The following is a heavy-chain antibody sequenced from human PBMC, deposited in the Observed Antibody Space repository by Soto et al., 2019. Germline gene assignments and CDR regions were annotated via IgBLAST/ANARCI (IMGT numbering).Heavy chain of an antibody. CDR3: ARARSGWYLDY. V-gene: IGHV4-59*01. Sequence: PSDTLSLTSTVSGGSISSYYWSWIRQPPGKGLEWIGYIYYSGSTNYNPSLKSRVTISVDTSKNQFSLKLSSVTAADTAVYYCARARSGWYLDYWGQGTLVTVSS. CDR2: IYYSGST. J-gene: IGHJ4*02. D-gene: IGHD6-19*01. CDR1: GGSISSYY.